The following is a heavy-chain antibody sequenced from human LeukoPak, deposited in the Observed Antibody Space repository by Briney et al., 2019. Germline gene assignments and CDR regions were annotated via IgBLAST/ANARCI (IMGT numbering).Heavy chain of an antibody. Sequence: PSETLSLTCTVSGGSISSGGYYWSWIRQHPGKGLEWIGYIYYSGSTYYNPSLKGRVTISVDTSKNQFSLQLNSVTPEDTAVYYCARETTVTTRGVDPWGQGTLVTVSS. CDR1: GGSISSGGYY. D-gene: IGHD4-17*01. V-gene: IGHV4-31*03. CDR3: ARETTVTTRGVDP. J-gene: IGHJ5*02. CDR2: IYYSGST.